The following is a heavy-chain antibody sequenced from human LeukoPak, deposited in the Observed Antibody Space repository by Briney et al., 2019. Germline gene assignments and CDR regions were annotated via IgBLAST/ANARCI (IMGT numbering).Heavy chain of an antibody. D-gene: IGHD1-14*01. CDR3: ASVYT. CDR2: IIPIFGIA. CDR1: GVTSSTYA. Sequence: ASVKVSCTASGVTSSTYAISWVRQAPGQGLEWMGRIIPIFGIANYAQKFQGRVTITADKSTGTAYMDLSSLRSDDTAVYYCASVYTWGQGTLVTVSS. V-gene: IGHV1-69*04. J-gene: IGHJ5*02.